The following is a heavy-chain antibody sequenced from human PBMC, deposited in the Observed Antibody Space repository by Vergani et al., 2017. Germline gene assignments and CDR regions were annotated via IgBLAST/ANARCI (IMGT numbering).Heavy chain of an antibody. D-gene: IGHD2-15*01. Sequence: QVQLVQSGAEVKKPGSSVKVSCKASGGTFSSYAISWVRQAPGQGLEWMGGIIPIFGTANYAQKFQGRVTITADESTSTAYMELSSLRSEDTAVYYCAREVVVVAAIHYYYGMDVWGQGTTVTVSS. CDR1: GGTFSSYA. J-gene: IGHJ6*02. CDR3: AREVVVVAAIHYYYGMDV. V-gene: IGHV1-69*01. CDR2: IIPIFGTA.